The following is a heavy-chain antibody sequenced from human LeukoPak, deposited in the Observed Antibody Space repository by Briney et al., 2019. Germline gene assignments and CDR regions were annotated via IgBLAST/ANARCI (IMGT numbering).Heavy chain of an antibody. J-gene: IGHJ4*02. CDR3: ARRQGYYDSSGYYYVDFDY. V-gene: IGHV4-39*07. Sequence: SETLSLTCTVSGGSISSSSYYWGWIRQPPGKGLEWIGSIYYSGSTYYNPSLKSRVTISVDTSKNQFSLKLSSVTAADTAVYYCARRQGYYDSSGYYYVDFDYWGQGTLVTVSS. CDR2: IYYSGST. CDR1: GGSISSSSYY. D-gene: IGHD3-22*01.